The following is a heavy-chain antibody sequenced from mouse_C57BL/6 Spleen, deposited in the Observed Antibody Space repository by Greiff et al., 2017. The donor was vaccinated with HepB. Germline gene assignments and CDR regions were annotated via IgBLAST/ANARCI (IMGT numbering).Heavy chain of an antibody. CDR2: INPNNGGT. D-gene: IGHD2-5*01. V-gene: IGHV1-18*01. CDR1: GYTFTDYN. J-gene: IGHJ1*03. Sequence: VQLQQSGPELVKPGASVKIPCKASGYTFTDYNMDWVKQSHGKSLEWIGDINPNNGGTIYNQKFKGKATLTVDKSSSTAYMELRSLTSEDTAVYYCARECDSNYWYFDVWGTGTTVTVSS. CDR3: ARECDSNYWYFDV.